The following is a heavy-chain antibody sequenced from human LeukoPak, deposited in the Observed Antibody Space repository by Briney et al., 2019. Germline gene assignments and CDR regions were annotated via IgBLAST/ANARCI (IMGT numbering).Heavy chain of an antibody. CDR3: ARGRAEVW. Sequence: PSETLSLTCAVYGGSFSGYYWSWIRQPPGKGLEWIGEINHSGSTNYNPSLESRVTISVDTSKNQFSLKLSSVTAADTAVYYCARGRAEVWWGQGTLVTSPQ. D-gene: IGHD2-8*01. CDR2: INHSGST. CDR1: GGSFSGYY. J-gene: IGHJ4*02. V-gene: IGHV4-34*01.